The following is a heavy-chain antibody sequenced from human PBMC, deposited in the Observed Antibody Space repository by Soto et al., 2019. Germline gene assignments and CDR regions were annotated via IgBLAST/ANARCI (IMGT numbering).Heavy chain of an antibody. V-gene: IGHV3-23*01. CDR1: GFTFNNYA. J-gene: IGHJ4*02. D-gene: IGHD3-3*01. Sequence: EVQLLESGGGLVQPGGSLRLSCAASGFTFNNYAMSWVRQAPGKGLEWVSAISGSGGSTYYADSMKGRFTTSSDNSKHTLYLQVNSLRAEDTAVYYCAHSSDFWSGHFDFWGQGTLVTVSS. CDR2: ISGSGGST. CDR3: AHSSDFWSGHFDF.